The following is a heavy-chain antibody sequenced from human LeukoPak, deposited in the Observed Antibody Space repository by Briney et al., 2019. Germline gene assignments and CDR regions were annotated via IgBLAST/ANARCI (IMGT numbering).Heavy chain of an antibody. D-gene: IGHD3-10*01. J-gene: IGHJ4*02. CDR3: ARLPLLRGGRMEFDY. V-gene: IGHV4-39*01. CDR1: SVSINDSNYF. CDR2: IYFGGTT. Sequence: PSETLSLTCTVSSVSINDSNYFWGWIRQPPGKGLQWIGSIYFGGTTYYNAPLKSRVTLSVDTSKNLFSLTLASVTAADTAIYYCARLPLLRGGRMEFDYWGQGTLVTVSS.